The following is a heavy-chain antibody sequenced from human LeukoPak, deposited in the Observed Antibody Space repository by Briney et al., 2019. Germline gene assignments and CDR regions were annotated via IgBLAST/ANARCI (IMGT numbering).Heavy chain of an antibody. CDR2: IYYSGST. CDR3: ARVGALWWFDP. CDR1: GGSISSGDYY. D-gene: IGHD3-10*01. V-gene: IGHV4-30-4*01. J-gene: IGHJ5*02. Sequence: SQTLSLTCIVSGGSISSGDYYWSWIRQPPGTGLEWIGYIYYSGSTYYNPSLKSRVTISVDTSKNQFSLKLSSVTAADTAVYYCARVGALWWFDPWGQGTLVTVSS.